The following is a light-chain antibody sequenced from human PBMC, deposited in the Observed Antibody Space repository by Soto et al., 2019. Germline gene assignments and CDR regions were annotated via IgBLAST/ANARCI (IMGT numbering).Light chain of an antibody. Sequence: ALTQPPSASGSPGQSVTISCTGTSSDVGGYNYVSWYQQHPGKAPKLMIYEVSKRPSGVPDRFSGSKSGNTASLTVSGLQAEDEADYYCSSYAGSNNQVFGTGTKVTVL. J-gene: IGLJ1*01. CDR3: SSYAGSNNQV. CDR1: SSDVGGYNY. CDR2: EVS. V-gene: IGLV2-8*01.